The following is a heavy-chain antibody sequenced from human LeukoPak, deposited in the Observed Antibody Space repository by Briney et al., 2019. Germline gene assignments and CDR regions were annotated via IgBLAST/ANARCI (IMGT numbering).Heavy chain of an antibody. J-gene: IGHJ6*03. CDR1: GFTFSSYN. CDR2: ITSGSSYI. CDR3: AREFTMGVMATERYYYYHYMDV. V-gene: IGHV3-21*06. Sequence: TGGSLRLSCAASGFTFSSYNMNWVRQAPGQGLEWVSSITSGSSYIYYADSVKGRFTVSRDNAKNSLYLQMNSLRAEDTAVYYCAREFTMGVMATERYYYYHYMDVWGKGTTVTVSS. D-gene: IGHD3-16*01.